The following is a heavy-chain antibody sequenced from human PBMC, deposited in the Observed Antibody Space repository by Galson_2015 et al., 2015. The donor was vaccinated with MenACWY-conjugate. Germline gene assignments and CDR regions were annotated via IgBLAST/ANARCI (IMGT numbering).Heavy chain of an antibody. CDR3: VRGFDI. CDR1: ESTFSKHW. V-gene: IGHV3-74*01. J-gene: IGHJ3*02. CDR2: IKGDGSST. Sequence: CAASESTFSKHWMHWVRQAPGKGLVWVSRIKGDGSSTSYADSVKGRFTISRDNAKNTLYLQMNSLRAEDTTVYYCVRGFDIWGQGTMVTVSS.